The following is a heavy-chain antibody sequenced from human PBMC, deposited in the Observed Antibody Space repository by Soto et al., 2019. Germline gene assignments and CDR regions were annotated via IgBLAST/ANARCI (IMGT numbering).Heavy chain of an antibody. V-gene: IGHV4-38-2*01. CDR3: ARSGCPPNYRFDL. D-gene: IGHD3-3*01. J-gene: IGHJ2*01. CDR2: IDHSGST. CDR1: GYSISSGYY. Sequence: NPSETLSLTCDVSGYSISSGYYWGWMRQPPGKGLEWIGSIDHSGSTYYSPSLKSRVTISVDTSKNQFSLKLNSVTAADTAVYYCARSGCPPNYRFDLWGRGTLVTVSS.